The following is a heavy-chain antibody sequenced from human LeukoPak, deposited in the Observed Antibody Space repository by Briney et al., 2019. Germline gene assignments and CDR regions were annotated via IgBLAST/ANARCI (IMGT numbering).Heavy chain of an antibody. Sequence: GRSLRLSCAASGFTFSSYATHWARQAPGKGLEWVAVISYDGSNKYYADSVKGRFTISRDNSKNTLYLQMNSLRAEDTAVYYCASLPQYSGYVAWGQGTLVTVSS. D-gene: IGHD5-12*01. CDR1: GFTFSSYA. J-gene: IGHJ4*02. CDR3: ASLPQYSGYVA. V-gene: IGHV3-30*04. CDR2: ISYDGSNK.